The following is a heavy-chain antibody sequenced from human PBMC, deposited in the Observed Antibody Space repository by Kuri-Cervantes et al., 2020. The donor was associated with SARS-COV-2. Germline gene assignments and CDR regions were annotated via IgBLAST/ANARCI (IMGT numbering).Heavy chain of an antibody. CDR1: GGSISSSSYY. V-gene: IGHV4-39*07. D-gene: IGHD2-15*01. CDR2: IYYSGST. J-gene: IGHJ5*02. CDR3: ARESSGGIHKEWFDP. Sequence: GSLRLSCTVSGGSISSSSYYWGWIRQPPGKGLEWIGSIYYSGSTYYNPSLKSRVTISVDTSKNQFSLKLSSVTAADTAVYYCARESSGGIHKEWFDPWGQGTLVTVSS.